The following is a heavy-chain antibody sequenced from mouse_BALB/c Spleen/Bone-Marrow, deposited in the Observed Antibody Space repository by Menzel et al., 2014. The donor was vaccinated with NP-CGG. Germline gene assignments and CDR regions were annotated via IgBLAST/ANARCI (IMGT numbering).Heavy chain of an antibody. Sequence: VQLQQSGAELVKPGASVKLSCTASGFNIKDTYMHWVKQRPEQGLEWIGRIDPANGNTKYDPKFQGKATITADTSSNTAYLQISRLTYEDTAVYYCASYYYDRYLDVWGAGTTVTVSS. D-gene: IGHD1-1*01. CDR2: IDPANGNT. J-gene: IGHJ1*01. V-gene: IGHV14-3*02. CDR3: ASYYYDRYLDV. CDR1: GFNIKDTY.